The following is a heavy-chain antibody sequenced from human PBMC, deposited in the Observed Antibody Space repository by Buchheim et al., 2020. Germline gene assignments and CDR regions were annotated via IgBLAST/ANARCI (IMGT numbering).Heavy chain of an antibody. D-gene: IGHD3-3*01. CDR2: ISGSGGST. Sequence: EVQLLESGGGLVQPGGSLRLSCAASGFTFSSYAMSWVRQAPGKGLEWVSAISGSGGSTYYADSVKGGFTISRDNSKNTMYLQMNSRRAEDTAVYYCAKDRTIFGVVIMGYFDYWGQGTL. J-gene: IGHJ4*02. CDR3: AKDRTIFGVVIMGYFDY. V-gene: IGHV3-23*01. CDR1: GFTFSSYA.